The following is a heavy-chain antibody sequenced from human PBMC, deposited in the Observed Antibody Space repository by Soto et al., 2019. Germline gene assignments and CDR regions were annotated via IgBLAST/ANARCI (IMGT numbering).Heavy chain of an antibody. CDR3: ATGIGGDGYFDY. J-gene: IGHJ4*02. CDR1: GYTLTELS. CDR2: FDPEDGET. V-gene: IGHV1-24*01. D-gene: IGHD3-16*01. Sequence: VSVKVSCKVSGYTLTELSMHWVRQAPGKGLEWMGGFDPEDGETIYAQKFQGRVTMTEDTSTDTAYMELSSLRSEDTAVYYCATGIGGDGYFDYWGQGTLVTVSS.